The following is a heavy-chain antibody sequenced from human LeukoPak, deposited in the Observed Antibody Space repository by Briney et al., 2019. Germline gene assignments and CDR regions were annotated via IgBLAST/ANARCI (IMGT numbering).Heavy chain of an antibody. J-gene: IGHJ4*03. CDR2: INHRGDT. CDR1: GGSFSAYY. V-gene: IGHV4-34*01. Sequence: PSETLSLTCAVYGGSFSAYYWSWIRQSPGKGLEWIAEINHRGDTNYNPSVKSRVSISVDTSKNQFSLKVTSLTAADTAVYYCAXGPTISETGYFDXWGQGTLVTVSS. CDR3: AXGPTISETGYFDX. D-gene: IGHD1-1*01.